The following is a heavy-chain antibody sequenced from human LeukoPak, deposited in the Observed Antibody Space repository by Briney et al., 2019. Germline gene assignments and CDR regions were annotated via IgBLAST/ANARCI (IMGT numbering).Heavy chain of an antibody. CDR3: AGYRDGYQYAFDI. CDR1: GGSISSGDYY. D-gene: IGHD5-24*01. CDR2: IYYSGST. J-gene: IGHJ3*02. V-gene: IGHV4-30-4*01. Sequence: SETLSLTCTVSGGSISSGDYYWSWIRQPPGKGLEWIGYIYYSGSTYYNPSLKSRVTISVDTSKNQFSLKLSSVTAADTAVYYCAGYRDGYQYAFDIWGQGTMVTVSS.